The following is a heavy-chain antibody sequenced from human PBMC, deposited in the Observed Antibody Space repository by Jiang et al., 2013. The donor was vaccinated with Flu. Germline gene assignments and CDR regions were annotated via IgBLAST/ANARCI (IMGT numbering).Heavy chain of an antibody. D-gene: IGHD1-26*01. V-gene: IGHV4-59*12. CDR3: ARGRWELPI. CDR2: MYNSWGT. J-gene: IGHJ4*02. CDR1: GGSISGYY. Sequence: GLVKPSETLSLTCTVSGGSISGYYWSWIRQPPGKGLEWIGYMYNSWGTNSNPSLQSRVTMSLDTSKNHFSLKLSSVTAADTAVYYCARGRWELPIWGRGTLVTVSS.